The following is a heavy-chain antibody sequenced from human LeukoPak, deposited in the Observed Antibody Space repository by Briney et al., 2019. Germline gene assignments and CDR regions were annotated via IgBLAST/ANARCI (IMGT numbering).Heavy chain of an antibody. D-gene: IGHD3-9*01. CDR2: INHSGST. J-gene: IGHJ4*02. V-gene: IGHV4-34*01. Sequence: SETLSLTCAVYGGSFSGYYWSWIRQPPGKGLEWIGEINHSGSTNYNPSLKSRVTISVDTSKNQFSLKLSSVTAADTAVYYCARGAPIGGYDILTGPSPRPFDYWGQGTLVTVSS. CDR3: ARGAPIGGYDILTGPSPRPFDY. CDR1: GGSFSGYY.